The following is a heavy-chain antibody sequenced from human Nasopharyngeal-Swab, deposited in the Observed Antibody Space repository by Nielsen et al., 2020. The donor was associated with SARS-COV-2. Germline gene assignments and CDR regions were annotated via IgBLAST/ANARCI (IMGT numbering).Heavy chain of an antibody. D-gene: IGHD6-6*01. Sequence: GEFLKISCAASGFTFSSYGMHWVRQAPGKGLEWVAVIWYDGSNKYYADSVKGRFTISRDNSKNTLYLQMNSLRAEDTAVYYCARRWSIAARPGWYFDLWGRGTLVTVSS. CDR3: ARRWSIAARPGWYFDL. CDR1: GFTFSSYG. V-gene: IGHV3-33*01. CDR2: IWYDGSNK. J-gene: IGHJ2*01.